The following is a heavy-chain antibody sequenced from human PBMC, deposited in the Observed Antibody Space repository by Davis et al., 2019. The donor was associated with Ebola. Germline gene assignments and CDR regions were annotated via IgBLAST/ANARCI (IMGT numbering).Heavy chain of an antibody. Sequence: ASVKVSCKASGYTFTSYYMYWVRHAPGQGLEWLGMINPNDGRTIYAQKFQGRVTVTRDTSTTTVYMDLSSLRSEDTALYYCTTPGGQDSGYDVFDIWGQGTMVTVSS. CDR1: GYTFTSYY. J-gene: IGHJ3*02. D-gene: IGHD5-12*01. V-gene: IGHV1-46*03. CDR2: INPNDGRT. CDR3: TTPGGQDSGYDVFDI.